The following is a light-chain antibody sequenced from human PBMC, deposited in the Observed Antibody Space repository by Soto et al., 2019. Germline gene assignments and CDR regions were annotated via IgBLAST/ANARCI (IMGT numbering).Light chain of an antibody. J-gene: IGKJ1*01. CDR2: GAS. V-gene: IGKV3-20*01. CDR1: QRVSSSY. CDR3: QQYGSSPWT. Sequence: EIVLTQSPGTLSLSPGERATLSCRASQRVSSSYLAWYQQKPGQAPRPLSYGASIRAIGIPDRFSGSGAGTDFILTISRLEPEDFAVYYCQQYGSSPWTFGQGTKVEIK.